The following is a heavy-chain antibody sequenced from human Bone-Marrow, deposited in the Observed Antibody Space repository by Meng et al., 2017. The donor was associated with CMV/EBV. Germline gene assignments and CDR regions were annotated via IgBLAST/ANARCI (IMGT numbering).Heavy chain of an antibody. V-gene: IGHV3-21*01. CDR1: GFTFSSYS. D-gene: IGHD2-2*01. J-gene: IGHJ6*02. CDR2: ISSSSSYI. Sequence: GGSLRLSCAASGFTFSSYSMNWVRQAPGKGLEWVSSISSSSSYIYYADSVKGRFTISRDNSKNTLYLQMNSLRAEDTAVYYCARDEDIVVVPAAPFVWGQGTTVTVSS. CDR3: ARDEDIVVVPAAPFV.